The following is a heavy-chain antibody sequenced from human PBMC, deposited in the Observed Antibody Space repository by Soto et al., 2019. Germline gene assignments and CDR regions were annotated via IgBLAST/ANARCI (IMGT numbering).Heavy chain of an antibody. J-gene: IGHJ4*02. Sequence: GGSLRLSCAASGFTFSSYSMNWVRQAPGKGLEWVSYISSTSSTIYYADSAKGRFTISRDNAKTSLYLQMNSLRAEDTAVYYCARVPIAADEHFDYWGQGTLVTSPQ. CDR3: ARVPIAADEHFDY. D-gene: IGHD6-13*01. V-gene: IGHV3-48*01. CDR2: ISSTSSTI. CDR1: GFTFSSYS.